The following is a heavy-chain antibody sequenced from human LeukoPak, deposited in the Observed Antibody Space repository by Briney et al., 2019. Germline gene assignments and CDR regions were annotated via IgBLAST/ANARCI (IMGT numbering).Heavy chain of an antibody. V-gene: IGHV1-69*13. D-gene: IGHD6-19*01. CDR1: GGTFSSYA. CDR3: ANQEKYSSGCHDY. J-gene: IGHJ4*02. Sequence: GASVKVSCKASGGTFSSYAISWVRQAPGQGLEWMGGIIPIFGTANYAQKFQGRVTITADESTSTAYMELSSLRSEDTAVYYCANQEKYSSGCHDYWGQGTLVTVSS. CDR2: IIPIFGTA.